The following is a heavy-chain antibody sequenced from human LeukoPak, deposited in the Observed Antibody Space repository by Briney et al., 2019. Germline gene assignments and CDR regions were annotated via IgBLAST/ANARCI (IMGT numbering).Heavy chain of an antibody. Sequence: SETLSLTCSVSGGSITGYYWSWIRQPPGKGLEWIGYIYHSGTTNYNPSLKSRVTISVDTSKNQFSLKLSSATAADTAVYYCARQNPAAAGQDLDYWGQGALVTVSS. V-gene: IGHV4-59*08. CDR2: IYHSGTT. CDR3: ARQNPAAAGQDLDY. CDR1: GGSITGYY. D-gene: IGHD6-13*01. J-gene: IGHJ4*02.